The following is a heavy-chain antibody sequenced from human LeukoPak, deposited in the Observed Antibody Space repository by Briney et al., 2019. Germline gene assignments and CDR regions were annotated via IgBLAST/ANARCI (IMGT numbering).Heavy chain of an antibody. CDR1: GGTFSSYA. D-gene: IGHD6-6*01. CDR2: IIPIFGTA. J-gene: IGHJ4*02. CDR3: AGSYSSSYDFDY. Sequence: ASVKVSCKASGGTFSSYAISWVRQAPGQGLEWMGGIIPIFGTANYAQKFQGRVTITTDESTSTAYMELSSLRSEDTAVYYCAGSYSSSYDFDYWGQGTLVTVSS. V-gene: IGHV1-69*05.